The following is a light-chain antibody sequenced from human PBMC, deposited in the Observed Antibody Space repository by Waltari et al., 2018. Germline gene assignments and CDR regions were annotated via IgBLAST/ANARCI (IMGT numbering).Light chain of an antibody. CDR2: DKN. J-gene: IGLJ3*02. Sequence: QSVLTQPPSVSAAPGQKVTISCSGSSSNIGNNLVSWYQQLPGNAPKLLIHDKNKRPAGIPDRFSGSKSGTSATLGITGLQTGDEADYYCGTWDSSLSAGVFGAGTKLTVL. V-gene: IGLV1-51*01. CDR1: SSNIGNNL. CDR3: GTWDSSLSAGV.